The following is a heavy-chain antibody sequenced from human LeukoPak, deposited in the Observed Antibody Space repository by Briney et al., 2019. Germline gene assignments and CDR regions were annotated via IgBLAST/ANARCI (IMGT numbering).Heavy chain of an antibody. D-gene: IGHD5-18*01. J-gene: IGHJ6*03. CDR1: GFTFSTYA. CDR3: AKDGVGYSYGYYYYYMDV. CDR2: ISRDGLDT. Sequence: GGSLRLSCAASGFTFSTYAMHWVRQAPGKGPEWVAVISRDGLDTYYADSVRGRFTISRDNSKNTLYLQMNSLRAEDTAVYYCAKDGVGYSYGYYYYYMDVWGKGTTVTVSS. V-gene: IGHV3-30-3*02.